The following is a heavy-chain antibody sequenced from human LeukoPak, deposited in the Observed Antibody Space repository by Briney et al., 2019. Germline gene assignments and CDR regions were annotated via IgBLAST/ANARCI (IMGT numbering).Heavy chain of an antibody. CDR2: IVVGSDNT. D-gene: IGHD2-2*01. CDR3: AAAFYCSSTSCYPLDY. V-gene: IGHV1-58*01. CDR1: GFTFTSSA. Sequence: SVTVSFKASGFTFTSSAVQWVRQARGQRLEWIGWIVVGSDNTNYAQKFQERVTITRDMSTSTAYMELSSLRSEDTAVYYCAAAFYCSSTSCYPLDYWGQGTLVTVSS. J-gene: IGHJ4*02.